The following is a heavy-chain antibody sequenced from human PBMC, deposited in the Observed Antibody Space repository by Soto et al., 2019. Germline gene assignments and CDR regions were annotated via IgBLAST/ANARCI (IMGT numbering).Heavy chain of an antibody. CDR2: INPNSGGT. D-gene: IGHD2-15*01. J-gene: IGHJ5*02. V-gene: IGHV1-2*04. Sequence: ASVKVSCKASGYTFTCYYMHWVRQAPGQGLEWMGWINPNSGGTNYEQKFQGWVTMTSDTSISTASLELSRLRSDDTAMYYCARGYCSGGSCYSEGGWFDPWGQGTLVTVSS. CDR3: ARGYCSGGSCYSEGGWFDP. CDR1: GYTFTCYY.